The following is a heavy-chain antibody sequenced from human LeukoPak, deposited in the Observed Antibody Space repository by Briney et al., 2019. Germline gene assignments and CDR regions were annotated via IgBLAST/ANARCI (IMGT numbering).Heavy chain of an antibody. CDR3: ARSCLVFNWFHP. J-gene: IGHJ5*02. V-gene: IGHV1-69*01. D-gene: IGHD2-8*01. CDR2: IIPIFGTT. CDR1: GGTFNNYA. Sequence: GSSVKVSCKASGGTFNNYAVSWVRQAPGQGLESLGGIIPIFGTTNYTQNFQGRITITADESTNTAYMELSSLRSDDTAVYYCARSCLVFNWFHPLGQGTLVTVSS.